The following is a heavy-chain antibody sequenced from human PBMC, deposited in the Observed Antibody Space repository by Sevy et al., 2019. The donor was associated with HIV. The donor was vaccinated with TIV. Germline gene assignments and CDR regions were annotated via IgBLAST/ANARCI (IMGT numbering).Heavy chain of an antibody. Sequence: GGSLRLSCEASGFTFSSNAMSWVRQASGKGLEWVPGISGGGGDTFYADSVKGRFTISRDNSKNTLFLQINSLRAEDTALYYCVKGARYTIPNDAFDIWGQGTMVTVSS. CDR2: ISGGGGDT. D-gene: IGHD2-2*02. V-gene: IGHV3-23*01. J-gene: IGHJ3*02. CDR3: VKGARYTIPNDAFDI. CDR1: GFTFSSNA.